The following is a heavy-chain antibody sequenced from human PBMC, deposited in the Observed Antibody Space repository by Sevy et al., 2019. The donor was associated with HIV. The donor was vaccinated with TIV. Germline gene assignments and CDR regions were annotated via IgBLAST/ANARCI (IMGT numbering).Heavy chain of an antibody. CDR2: INLDGGEK. CDR3: ARNNAGGNPWVH. CDR1: GFTFNTYW. V-gene: IGHV3-7*01. Sequence: GGSLRLSCAASGFTFNTYWMSWVRQSPEKGLEWVANINLDGGEKFYGDSVKGRFTVSRDNTKNLLFLQMNSLRGEDTAMYFCARNNAGGNPWVHWGQGTLVTVSS. D-gene: IGHD1-1*01. J-gene: IGHJ4*02.